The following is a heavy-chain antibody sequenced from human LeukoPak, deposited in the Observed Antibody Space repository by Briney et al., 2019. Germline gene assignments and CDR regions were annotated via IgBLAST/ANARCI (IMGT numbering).Heavy chain of an antibody. CDR2: TYPGDSDS. J-gene: IGHJ6*02. D-gene: IGHD3-22*01. Sequence: GESLKISCKGSGYSFTSYWIAWVRQMPGEGLEWMGITYPGDSDSRYSPSFQGQVTISVDKSISTAYLQWNSLKASDTAMYYCARTYYYDSSGPPYYYGMDVWGQGTTVTVSS. V-gene: IGHV5-51*01. CDR1: GYSFTSYW. CDR3: ARTYYYDSSGPPYYYGMDV.